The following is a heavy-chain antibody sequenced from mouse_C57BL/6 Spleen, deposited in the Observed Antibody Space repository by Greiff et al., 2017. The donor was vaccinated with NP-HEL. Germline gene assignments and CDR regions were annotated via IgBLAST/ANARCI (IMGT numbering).Heavy chain of an antibody. D-gene: IGHD1-1*01. CDR2: INPNNGGT. J-gene: IGHJ2*01. CDR3: AFTTVVSRGDY. CDR1: GYTFTDYY. Sequence: VQLQQSGPELVKPGASVKISCKASGYTFTDYYMNWVKQSHGKSLEWIGDINPNNGGTSYNQKFKGKATLTVDKSSSTAYMELRSLTSEDSAVYYCAFTTVVSRGDYWGQGTTLTVSS. V-gene: IGHV1-26*01.